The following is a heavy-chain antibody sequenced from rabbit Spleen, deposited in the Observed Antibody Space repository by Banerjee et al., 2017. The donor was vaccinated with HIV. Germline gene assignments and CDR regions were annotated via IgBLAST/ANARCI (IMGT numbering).Heavy chain of an antibody. Sequence: QEQLKETGGGLVQPEGSLTLTCTASGFSFSSSHWICWVRQAPGKGLEWIACIDGGSSGSTHYASWAKGRFTISKTSSTTVTLQMTSLTAADTATYFCARDSGSSFSTYGMDLWGPGTLVTVS. D-gene: IGHD8-1*01. CDR1: GFSFSSSHW. CDR3: ARDSGSSFSTYGMDL. J-gene: IGHJ6*01. CDR2: IDGGSSGST. V-gene: IGHV1S45*01.